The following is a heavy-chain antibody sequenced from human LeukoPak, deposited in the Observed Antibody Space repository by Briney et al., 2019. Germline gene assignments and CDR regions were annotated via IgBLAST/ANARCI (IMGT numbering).Heavy chain of an antibody. V-gene: IGHV4-4*07. D-gene: IGHD3-22*01. J-gene: IGHJ4*02. CDR2: IYTSGST. Sequence: PSETLSLTCTVSGGSISSYYWSWIRQPAGKGLEWIGRIYTSGSTNYNPSLKSRVTMSVDTSKNQFSLKLGSVTAADTAVYYCARDQGSSGYYPSYYFDYWGQGTLVTVSS. CDR3: ARDQGSSGYYPSYYFDY. CDR1: GGSISSYY.